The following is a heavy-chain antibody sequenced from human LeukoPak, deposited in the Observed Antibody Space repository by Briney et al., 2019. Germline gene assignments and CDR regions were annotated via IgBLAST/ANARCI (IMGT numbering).Heavy chain of an antibody. CDR3: ARWLGDILTGYYNAYFDP. D-gene: IGHD3-9*01. CDR1: GGSISSSSYY. V-gene: IGHV4-39*07. J-gene: IGHJ5*02. Sequence: PSETLSLTCTVSGGSISSSSYYWGWIRQPPGKGLEWIGSIYYSGSTYYNPSLKSRVTMSVDTSKNQFSLKLSSVTAADTAVYYCARWLGDILTGYYNAYFDPWGQGTLVTVSS. CDR2: IYYSGST.